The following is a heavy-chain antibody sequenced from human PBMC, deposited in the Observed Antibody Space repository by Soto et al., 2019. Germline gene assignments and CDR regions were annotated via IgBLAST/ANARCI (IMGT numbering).Heavy chain of an antibody. J-gene: IGHJ4*02. CDR2: ISSSSSTI. CDR3: VRGGATIFDY. Sequence: VQLVESGGGLVQPGGPLRLSCAASGFTFTSYSMNWVRQAPGKGLEWVSYISSSSSTIYYADSMKGRFTISRDHAKNSLYLQVNSLRDEDTAVYYCVRGGATIFDYWGRGTQVTVSS. D-gene: IGHD1-26*01. V-gene: IGHV3-48*02. CDR1: GFTFTSYS.